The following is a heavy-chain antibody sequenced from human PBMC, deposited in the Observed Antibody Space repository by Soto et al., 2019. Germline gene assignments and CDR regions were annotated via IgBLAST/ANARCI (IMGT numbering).Heavy chain of an antibody. J-gene: IGHJ4*02. Sequence: QVQLVQSGAEVKKPGSSVKVSCKASGGTFSSYAISWVRQAPGQGLEWMGGIIPIFGTANYAQKFQGRVTITADESTSTAYRELSSLRSEDTAVYYCARAAEYYYDSSGYYRFDYWGQGTLVTVSS. V-gene: IGHV1-69*12. D-gene: IGHD3-22*01. CDR2: IIPIFGTA. CDR3: ARAAEYYYDSSGYYRFDY. CDR1: GGTFSSYA.